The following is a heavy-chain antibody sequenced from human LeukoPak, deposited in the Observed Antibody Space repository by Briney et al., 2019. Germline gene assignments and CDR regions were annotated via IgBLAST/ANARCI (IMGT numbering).Heavy chain of an antibody. D-gene: IGHD6-13*01. CDR2: IYYSGST. CDR3: ARDLRSSSWSYYFDY. J-gene: IGHJ4*02. Sequence: SENLSLNCTVSGGSISSHYWSWIRQPPGKGLEWIVYIYYSGSTNYNPSLKSRVTISVDTSKNQFSLKLSSVTAADTAVYYCARDLRSSSWSYYFDYWGQGTLVTVSS. CDR1: GGSISSHY. V-gene: IGHV4-59*11.